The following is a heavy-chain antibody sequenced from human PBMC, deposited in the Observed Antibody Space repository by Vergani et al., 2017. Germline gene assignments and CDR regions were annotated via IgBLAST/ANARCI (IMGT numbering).Heavy chain of an antibody. CDR1: GYTFTDHY. J-gene: IGHJ6*02. CDR2: VDPGDGET. V-gene: IGHV1-69-2*01. CDR3: ATPQTVTTGGMEV. D-gene: IGHD4-17*01. Sequence: EVQLVQSGAEVKKPGATMKISCKVSGYTFTDHYMHWVKQAPGKGLEWMGLVDPGDGETIYAEKFKGRVTIAADTSTDTDHLELSSLRSEDTAVYYCATPQTVTTGGMEVWGQGTTGIVSS.